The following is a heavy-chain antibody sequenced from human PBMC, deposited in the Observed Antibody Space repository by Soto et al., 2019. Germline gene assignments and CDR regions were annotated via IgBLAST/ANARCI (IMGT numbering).Heavy chain of an antibody. CDR3: AKRSLRFGDTIFGVVINYFDY. J-gene: IGHJ4*02. CDR2: ISGSGGST. D-gene: IGHD3-3*01. Sequence: GGSLRLSCAASGFTFSSYAMSWVRQAPGKGLEWVSAISGSGGSTYYADSVKGRFTISRDNSKNTLYLQMNSLRAEDTAVYYCAKRSLRFGDTIFGVVINYFDYWGQGTLVTVSS. CDR1: GFTFSSYA. V-gene: IGHV3-23*01.